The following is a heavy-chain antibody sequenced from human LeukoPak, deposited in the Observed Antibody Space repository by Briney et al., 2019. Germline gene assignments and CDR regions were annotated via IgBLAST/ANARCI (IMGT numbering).Heavy chain of an antibody. D-gene: IGHD3-16*02. CDR3: ARVICDYVWGSYRCHFDY. CDR1: GFTFSSYW. V-gene: IGHV3-7*01. Sequence: GGSLTLSCAASGFTFSSYWMGWVRQAPGKGLEWVANIKEDGSNLYYLDSVKGRFTISRDNAKNSLHLQINSRRAEDTAVYFCARVICDYVWGSYRCHFDYWGQGTLVSVSS. J-gene: IGHJ4*02. CDR2: IKEDGSNL.